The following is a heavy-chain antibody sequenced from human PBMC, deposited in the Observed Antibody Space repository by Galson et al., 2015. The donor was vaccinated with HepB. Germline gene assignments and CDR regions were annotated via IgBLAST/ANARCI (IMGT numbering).Heavy chain of an antibody. J-gene: IGHJ4*01. D-gene: IGHD2-2*03. V-gene: IGHV1-69*06. CDR2: IIPIFGTA. CDR3: ASQSGYCSSTSCYRDY. Sequence: SVKVSCKASGGTFSSYAISWVRQAPGQGLEWMGGIIPIFGTANYAQKFQGRVTITADKSTSTAYMELSSLRSEDTAVYYCASQSGYCSSTSCYRDYWGQGTLVTVSS. CDR1: GGTFSSYA.